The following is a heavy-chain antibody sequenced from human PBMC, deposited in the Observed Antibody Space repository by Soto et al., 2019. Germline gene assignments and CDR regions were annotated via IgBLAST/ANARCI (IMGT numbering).Heavy chain of an antibody. V-gene: IGHV1-69*06. CDR2: IIPIFGTA. Sequence: ASVKVTCKASGGTFSSYAISWVRQAPGQGLEWMGGIIPIFGTANYAQKFQGRVTITADKSTSTAYMELSSLRSEDTAVYYCARESSGDSYYFDYWGQGTLVTVS. CDR3: ARESSGDSYYFDY. CDR1: GGTFSSYA. D-gene: IGHD2-21*02. J-gene: IGHJ4*02.